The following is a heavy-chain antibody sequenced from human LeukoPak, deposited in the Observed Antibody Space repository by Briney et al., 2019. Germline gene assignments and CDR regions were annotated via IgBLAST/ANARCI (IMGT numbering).Heavy chain of an antibody. CDR3: ARADRYSSSWYYYYYMDV. V-gene: IGHV1-69*13. J-gene: IGHJ6*03. Sequence: SVKVSCKASGGTFSSYAISWVRQAPGQGLEWMGGIIPIFGTANYAQKFQGRVTITADESTSTAYMELSSLRSEDTAVYYCARADRYSSSWYYYYYMDVWGKGTTVTISS. CDR1: GGTFSSYA. CDR2: IIPIFGTA. D-gene: IGHD6-13*01.